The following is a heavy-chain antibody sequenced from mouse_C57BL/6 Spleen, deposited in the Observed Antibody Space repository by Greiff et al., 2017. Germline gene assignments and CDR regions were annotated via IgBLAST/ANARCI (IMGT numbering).Heavy chain of an antibody. CDR3: ARGDGNYEYYFDY. V-gene: IGHV1-61*01. D-gene: IGHD2-1*01. J-gene: IGHJ2*01. CDR1: GYTFTSYW. CDR2: IYPSDSET. Sequence: QVQLQQPGAELVRPGSSVKLSCKASGYTFTSYWMDWVKQRPGQGLEWIGNIYPSDSETHYNQKFKDKATLTVDKSSSTAYMQLSSLTSEDSAVYYCARGDGNYEYYFDYWGQGTTLTVSS.